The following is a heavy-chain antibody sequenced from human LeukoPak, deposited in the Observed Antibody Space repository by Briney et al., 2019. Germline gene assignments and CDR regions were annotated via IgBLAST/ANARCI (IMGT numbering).Heavy chain of an antibody. V-gene: IGHV4-39*06. J-gene: IGHJ4*02. CDR3: KSSGSFDY. Sequence: SETLSLTCTVSGGSVSSGSYSWSWIRQPPGKGLEWIGEINHSGSTNYNPSLKSRVTISVDTSKNQFPLKLSSVTAADTAVYYCKSSGSFDYWGQGTLVTVSS. CDR2: INHSGST. CDR1: GGSVSSGSYS. D-gene: IGHD2-15*01.